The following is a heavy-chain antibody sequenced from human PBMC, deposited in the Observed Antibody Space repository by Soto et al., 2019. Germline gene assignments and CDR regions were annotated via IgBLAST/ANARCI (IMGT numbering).Heavy chain of an antibody. D-gene: IGHD5-18*01. CDR2: IKQSGSET. V-gene: IGHV3-7*03. Sequence: GGSLRLSCAASGFTFSSYWMTWVRQAPGKGLEWVANIKQSGSETHYVDSVKGRFSISRDDAKNSLYLQMNTLRAEDTAVYYCARGYSIDYWGQGTLVTVSS. CDR3: ARGYSIDY. J-gene: IGHJ4*02. CDR1: GFTFSSYW.